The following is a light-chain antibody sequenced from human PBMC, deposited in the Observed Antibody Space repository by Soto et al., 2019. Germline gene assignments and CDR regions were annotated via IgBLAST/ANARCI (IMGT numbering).Light chain of an antibody. Sequence: EIVMTQSPATLSVSPGERATLSCRSSQSVSSTLAWYQQKPGQAPRLLIYGASTRATGIPARFSDSGSGTEFTLTISSLQSEDFAVYYCQQYIYWPWTFGQGTKVDIK. V-gene: IGKV3-15*01. J-gene: IGKJ1*01. CDR2: GAS. CDR1: QSVSST. CDR3: QQYIYWPWT.